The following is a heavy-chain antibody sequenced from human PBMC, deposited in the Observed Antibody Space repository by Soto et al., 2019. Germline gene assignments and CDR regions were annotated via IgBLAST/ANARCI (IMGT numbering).Heavy chain of an antibody. Sequence: QVQLVESGGGVVQPGRSLRLSCAASGFTFSSYGMHWVRQAPGKGLEWVAVIWYDGSNKYYADSVKGRFTISRDNSKNTLYLQMNRLRAEDTAVYYWARDYLVVPHRVIDYWGQGTLVTVSS. CDR3: ARDYLVVPHRVIDY. CDR2: IWYDGSNK. D-gene: IGHD2-2*01. V-gene: IGHV3-33*01. CDR1: GFTFSSYG. J-gene: IGHJ4*02.